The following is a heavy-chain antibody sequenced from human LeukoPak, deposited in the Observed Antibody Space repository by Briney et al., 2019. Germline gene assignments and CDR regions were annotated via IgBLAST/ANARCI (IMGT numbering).Heavy chain of an antibody. CDR1: GYTFTGYY. D-gene: IGHD3-22*01. CDR3: ARSLRRGYYDSSGYWGY. J-gene: IGHJ4*02. CDR2: INPNSGGT. Sequence: ASVKVSCKASGYTFTGYYMRWVRQAPGQGLECMGWINPNSGGTNYAQKFQGRVTMTRGTSISTAYMELSRLRSDDTAVYYCARSLRRGYYDSSGYWGYWGQGTLVTVSS. V-gene: IGHV1-2*02.